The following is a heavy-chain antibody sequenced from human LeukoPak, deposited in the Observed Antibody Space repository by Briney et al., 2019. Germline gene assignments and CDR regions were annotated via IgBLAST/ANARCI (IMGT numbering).Heavy chain of an antibody. D-gene: IGHD3-9*01. CDR1: GFTFSSYD. Sequence: GGSLRLSCAASGFTFSSYDMSWVGQAPGKGLEWVSAISGSDDSTYYAASVKGRFTISRDNSKNTLYLQMNSLRAEDTAVYYCAKVSYDILAGYYSPLSFDYWGQGPLVTVSS. CDR3: AKVSYDILAGYYSPLSFDY. CDR2: ISGSDDST. V-gene: IGHV3-23*01. J-gene: IGHJ4*02.